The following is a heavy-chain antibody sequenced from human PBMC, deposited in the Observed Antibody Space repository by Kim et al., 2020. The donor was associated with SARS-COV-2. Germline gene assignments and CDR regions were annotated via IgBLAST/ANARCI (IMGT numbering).Heavy chain of an antibody. CDR2: ISAYNGNT. J-gene: IGHJ4*02. Sequence: ASVKVSCKASGYTFTSYGISWVRQAPGQGLEWMGWISAYNGNTNYAQKLQGRVTMTTDTSTSTAYMELRSLRSDDTAVYYCARDSPLGVVVPAAIGGGYCSGGSCYSHGYFDYWGQGTLVTVSS. D-gene: IGHD2-15*01. CDR3: ARDSPLGVVVPAAIGGGYCSGGSCYSHGYFDY. V-gene: IGHV1-18*01. CDR1: GYTFTSYG.